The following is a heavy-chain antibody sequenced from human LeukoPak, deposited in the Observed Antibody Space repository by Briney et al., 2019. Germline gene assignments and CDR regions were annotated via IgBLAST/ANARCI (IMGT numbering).Heavy chain of an antibody. D-gene: IGHD3-10*01. V-gene: IGHV3-23*01. CDR1: GFTFSSYA. Sequence: PPGGSLRLSCAASGFTFSSYAMSWARQAPGKGREWVSAISGSGGRTYYADSVKGRLTISRDNPNHTLYLQMNSLRAEDTAVYYSAKGEGLLWFGELNSMDVWGQGTTVTVSS. CDR3: AKGEGLLWFGELNSMDV. CDR2: ISGSGGRT. J-gene: IGHJ6*02.